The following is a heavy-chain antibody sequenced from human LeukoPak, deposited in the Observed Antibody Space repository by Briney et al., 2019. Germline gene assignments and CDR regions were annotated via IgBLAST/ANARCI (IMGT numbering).Heavy chain of an antibody. CDR2: IYYSGST. D-gene: IGHD2-21*02. CDR3: ARDTGDSDAFDI. J-gene: IGHJ3*02. V-gene: IGHV4-59*01. Sequence: SETLSLTCTVSGGSISSYYWSWIRQPPGKGLEWIGYIYYSGSTNYNPSLMSRVTISVDTSKNQFSLKLSSVTAADTAVYYCARDTGDSDAFDIWGQGTMVTVSS. CDR1: GGSISSYY.